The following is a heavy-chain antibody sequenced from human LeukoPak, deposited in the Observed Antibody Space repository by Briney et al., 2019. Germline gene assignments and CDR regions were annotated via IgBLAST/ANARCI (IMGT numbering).Heavy chain of an antibody. CDR3: ARGAKYDYYDSSGFPDY. Sequence: GGSLRLSCAASGFTFSSYDMHWVRQATGEGLEWVSAIGTAGDTYYPGSVKGRFTISRENAKNSLYLQMNSLRAGDTAVYYCARGAKYDYYDSSGFPDYWGQGTLVTVSS. D-gene: IGHD3-22*01. J-gene: IGHJ4*02. CDR1: GFTFSSYD. CDR2: IGTAGDT. V-gene: IGHV3-13*01.